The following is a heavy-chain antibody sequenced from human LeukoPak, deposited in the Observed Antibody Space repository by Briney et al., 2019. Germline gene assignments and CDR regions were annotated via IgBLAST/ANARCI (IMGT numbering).Heavy chain of an antibody. V-gene: IGHV3-74*01. CDR3: ARLGARQMLEY. J-gene: IGHJ4*02. CDR1: GLTFSSHW. CDR2: ITNDGSST. Sequence: GGSLRLSCAASGLTFSSHWMHWVRQAPGKGLVWVSRITNDGSSTTYADSVKGRFTVSRDNAKNSLYLQMNSLRAEDTAVYYCARLGARQMLEYWGQGTLVTVSS. D-gene: IGHD4-17*01.